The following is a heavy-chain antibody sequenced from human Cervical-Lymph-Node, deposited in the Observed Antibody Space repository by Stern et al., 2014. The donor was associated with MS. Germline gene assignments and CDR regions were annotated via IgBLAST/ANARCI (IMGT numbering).Heavy chain of an antibody. J-gene: IGHJ4*02. V-gene: IGHV1-18*01. CDR2: INAYNGNT. CDR3: ASTHYDYVWGSYRPFDY. Sequence: VQLVESGAEVKKPGASVKVSCKASGYTFTSYGISWVRQAPGQGLEWMGWINAYNGNTNYAQKLQGRVTMTTDTSTSTAYMELRSLRSDDTAVYYCASTHYDYVWGSYRPFDYWGQGTLVTVSS. CDR1: GYTFTSYG. D-gene: IGHD3-16*02.